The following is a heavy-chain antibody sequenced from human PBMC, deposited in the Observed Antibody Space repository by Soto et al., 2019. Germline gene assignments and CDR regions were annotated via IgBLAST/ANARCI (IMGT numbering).Heavy chain of an antibody. J-gene: IGHJ4*02. CDR1: GYSFSSHS. D-gene: IGHD3-10*01. Sequence: PGGSLRLSCATSGYSFSSHSIYWFRQAPGKGLEWVSSIGTSDTSMYYADSVKGRFTVSRDDAKKSVYLQMDSLRVEDTATYYCARELSTLVREYNWGKGTLVTVSS. CDR3: ARELSTLVREYN. V-gene: IGHV3-21*01. CDR2: IGTSDTSM.